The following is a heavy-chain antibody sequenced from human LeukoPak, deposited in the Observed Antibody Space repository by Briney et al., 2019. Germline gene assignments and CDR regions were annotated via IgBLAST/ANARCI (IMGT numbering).Heavy chain of an antibody. D-gene: IGHD6-19*01. J-gene: IGHJ5*02. Sequence: GGSLRLSCAASEFTFNNNGMHWVRQAPGKGLEWVAFIRYDGIYKYYADSVKGRFTIFRDKSKTTLFLQTDSLRAEDTAVYYCAKDPEKGLAVARLEHWGQGTLVTVSS. CDR2: IRYDGIYK. CDR3: AKDPEKGLAVARLEH. CDR1: EFTFNNNG. V-gene: IGHV3-30*02.